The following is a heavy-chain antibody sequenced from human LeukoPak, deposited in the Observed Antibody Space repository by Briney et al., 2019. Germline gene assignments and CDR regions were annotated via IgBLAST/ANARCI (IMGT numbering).Heavy chain of an antibody. Sequence: SETLSLTCTVSGGSLSTNYWSWIRQPAGKGLEWIGRIYNSGNTNYSPSLESRVTMSADTSKNQFSLKLSSVTAADTAVYYCARGSFDGSGYYLFDYWGQGTLVTVSS. CDR1: GGSLSTNY. D-gene: IGHD3-22*01. V-gene: IGHV4-4*07. J-gene: IGHJ4*02. CDR2: IYNSGNT. CDR3: ARGSFDGSGYYLFDY.